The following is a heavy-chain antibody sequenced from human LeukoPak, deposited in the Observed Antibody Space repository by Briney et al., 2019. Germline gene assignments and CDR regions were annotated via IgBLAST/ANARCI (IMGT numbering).Heavy chain of an antibody. Sequence: SETLSLTCTVSGGSISSRSYCWSWIRQPAGKGLEWIGHVHISGSTNYNSSLKSRVTISVDTSKNQFSLKLSSVTAADTAVYYCASNRRFYYYYYMDVWGKGTTVTVSS. CDR3: ASNRRFYYYYYMDV. J-gene: IGHJ6*03. CDR1: GGSISSRSYC. V-gene: IGHV4-61*09. D-gene: IGHD2/OR15-2a*01. CDR2: VHISGST.